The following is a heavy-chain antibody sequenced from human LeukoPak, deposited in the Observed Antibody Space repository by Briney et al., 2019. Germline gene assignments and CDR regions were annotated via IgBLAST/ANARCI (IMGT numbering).Heavy chain of an antibody. V-gene: IGHV5-51*01. J-gene: IGHJ3*02. Sequence: GESLKISCKGSGYSFTSYWIGWVRQMPGKDLEWMGIIYPGDSDTRYSPSFQGQVTISADKSISTAYLQWSSLKASDTAMYYCARHQGDILRYFDWLFQGAFDIWGQGTMVTVSS. CDR3: ARHQGDILRYFDWLFQGAFDI. CDR1: GYSFTSYW. CDR2: IYPGDSDT. D-gene: IGHD3-9*01.